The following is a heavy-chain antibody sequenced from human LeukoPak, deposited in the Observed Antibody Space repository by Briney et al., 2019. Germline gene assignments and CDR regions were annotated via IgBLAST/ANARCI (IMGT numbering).Heavy chain of an antibody. CDR2: ISSSSSTM. D-gene: IGHD5-24*01. V-gene: IGHV3-48*04. J-gene: IGHJ4*02. Sequence: GGSLRLSCAASGFTFSSYAMSWVRQAPGKGLEWVSYISSSSSTMYYADSVKGRFTISRDNAKNSLYLQMNSLRVEDTAMYYCAREGGYKYDGDFWGQGTLVTVSS. CDR1: GFTFSSYA. CDR3: AREGGYKYDGDF.